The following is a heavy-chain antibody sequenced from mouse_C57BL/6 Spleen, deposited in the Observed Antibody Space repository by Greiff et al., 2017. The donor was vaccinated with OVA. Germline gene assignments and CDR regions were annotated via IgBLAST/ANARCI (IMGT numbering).Heavy chain of an antibody. V-gene: IGHV1-64*01. CDR3: AKDDYDGY. D-gene: IGHD2-4*01. Sequence: QVHVKQPGAELVKPGASVKLSCKASGYTFTSYWMHWVKQRPGQGLEWIGMIHPNSGSTNYNEKFKSKATLTVDKSSSTAYMQLSSLTSEDSAVYYCAKDDYDGYWGQGTTLTVSS. CDR1: GYTFTSYW. CDR2: IHPNSGST. J-gene: IGHJ2*01.